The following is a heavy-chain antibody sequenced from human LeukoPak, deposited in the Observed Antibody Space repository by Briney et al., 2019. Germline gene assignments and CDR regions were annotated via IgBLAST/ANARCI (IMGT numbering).Heavy chain of an antibody. CDR3: AKGGLIAARRGDSFDY. CDR2: ISSSGGTI. CDR1: GFPFSSYE. Sequence: GGSLRLSCAASGFPFSSYEMNWLRQAPGKGLEWVSYISSSGGTINYTDSVKGRFTISRDNSKNTLYLQMNSLRAEDTAVYYCAKGGLIAARRGDSFDYWGQGTLVTVSS. V-gene: IGHV3-48*03. J-gene: IGHJ4*02. D-gene: IGHD6-6*01.